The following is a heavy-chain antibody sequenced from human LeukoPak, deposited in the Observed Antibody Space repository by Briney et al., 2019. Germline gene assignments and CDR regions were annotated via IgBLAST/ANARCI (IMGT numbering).Heavy chain of an antibody. CDR2: ISSSSSTI. D-gene: IGHD6-19*01. CDR1: GFTFSSYS. J-gene: IGHJ4*02. CDR3: ARAGAGSGWSTDY. Sequence: GGSLRLSCAASGFTFSSYSMNWVRQAPGKGLEWVSYISSSSSTIYYVDSVKGRFTISRDNAKNSLYLQMNSLRAEDTAVYYCARAGAGSGWSTDYWGQGTLVTVSS. V-gene: IGHV3-48*01.